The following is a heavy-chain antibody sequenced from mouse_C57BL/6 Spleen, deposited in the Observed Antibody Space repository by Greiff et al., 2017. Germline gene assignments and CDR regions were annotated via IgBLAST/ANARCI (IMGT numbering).Heavy chain of an antibody. CDR3: ATYEYDYAMDY. CDR1: GYTFTSYW. V-gene: IGHV1-55*01. Sequence: QVQLQQSGAELVKPGASVKMSCTASGYTFTSYWITWVKQRPGQGLEWIGDIYPGSGSTNYNEEFKSKATLTVDTSSNTAYMQRSSLTSEDSAVYYYATYEYDYAMDYWGQGTSVTVSS. J-gene: IGHJ4*01. D-gene: IGHD2-4*01. CDR2: IYPGSGST.